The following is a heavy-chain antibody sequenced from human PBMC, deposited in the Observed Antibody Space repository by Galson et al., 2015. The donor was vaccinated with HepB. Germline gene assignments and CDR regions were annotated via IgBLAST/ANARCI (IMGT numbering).Heavy chain of an antibody. J-gene: IGHJ6*02. CDR3: ARTDYGGNSVSDYYYYGMDV. CDR1: GGTFSSYA. Sequence: SVKVSCKASGGTFSSYAISWVRQAPGQGLEWMGGIIPIFGTANYAQKFQGRVTITADKSTSTAYMELSSLRSEDTAVYYCARTDYGGNSVSDYYYYGMDVWGQGTTVTVSS. CDR2: IIPIFGTA. D-gene: IGHD4-23*01. V-gene: IGHV1-69*06.